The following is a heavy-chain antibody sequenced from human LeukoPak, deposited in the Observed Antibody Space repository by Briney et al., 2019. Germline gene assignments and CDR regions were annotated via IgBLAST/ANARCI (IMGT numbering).Heavy chain of an antibody. D-gene: IGHD1-26*01. CDR3: AREGIVGASGDF. CDR1: GYSFTSYG. V-gene: IGHV1-18*01. Sequence: ASVKVSXKASGYSFTSYGISWVRQAPGQGLEWMGWISVYNGNTNYAQNLQGRVTMTTDTTTSTAYMELRSLRSDDTAVYYCAREGIVGASGDFWGQGTLVTVSS. CDR2: ISVYNGNT. J-gene: IGHJ4*02.